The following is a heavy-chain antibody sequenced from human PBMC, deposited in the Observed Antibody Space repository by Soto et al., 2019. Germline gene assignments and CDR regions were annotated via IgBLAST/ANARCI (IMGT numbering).Heavy chain of an antibody. CDR1: GYTFTSYG. CDR3: ARDPNMGYCSGGSCHHYYYGMDV. D-gene: IGHD2-15*01. CDR2: ISAYNGNT. V-gene: IGHV1-18*04. Sequence: QVQLVQSGAEVKKPGASVKVSCKASGYTFTSYGISWVRQAPGQGLEWMGWISAYNGNTNYAQKLQGRVTMTTDTCTSTAYMERRSLRSDDTAVYYCARDPNMGYCSGGSCHHYYYGMDVWGQGTTVTVSS. J-gene: IGHJ6*02.